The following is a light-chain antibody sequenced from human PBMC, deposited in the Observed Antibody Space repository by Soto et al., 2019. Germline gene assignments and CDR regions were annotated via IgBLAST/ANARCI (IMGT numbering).Light chain of an antibody. CDR2: DAS. J-gene: IGKJ5*01. CDR1: QDIRKY. Sequence: DIQMTQSPSSLSASVGDRVTITFQATQDIRKYLNWYQQKPGKAPKLLIYDASSLETGVPSRFSGSGSGTDFTFTISSLQPEDFATYYCQQYDNLPLTFGQGTRLEIK. V-gene: IGKV1-33*01. CDR3: QQYDNLPLT.